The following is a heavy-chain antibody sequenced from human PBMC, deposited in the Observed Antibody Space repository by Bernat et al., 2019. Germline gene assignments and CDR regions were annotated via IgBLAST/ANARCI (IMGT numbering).Heavy chain of an antibody. J-gene: IGHJ4*02. D-gene: IGHD1-26*01. Sequence: EVQLLESGGGLEQPGGSLRLSCAASGFTFSSYGMSWVRQAPGKGLEWVSAISGRDGNTYYADSVKGRFTISRDNSKNTLYLQVNSLRVEDTAIYYCAKGLQWEVPLDYWGQGTLVTVSS. CDR1: GFTFSSYG. CDR3: AKGLQWEVPLDY. CDR2: ISGRDGNT. V-gene: IGHV3-23*01.